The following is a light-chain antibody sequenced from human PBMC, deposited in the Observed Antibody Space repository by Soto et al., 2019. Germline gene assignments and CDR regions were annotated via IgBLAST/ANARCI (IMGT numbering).Light chain of an antibody. CDR3: QQYNNWWT. V-gene: IGKV3-15*01. CDR1: QSVRSN. J-gene: IGKJ1*01. Sequence: ETLMTHSPGTLSVAPGEIATLASRAGQSVRSNLAWYQQKHGQAPRLLIYGGSTRATGTTASFSGSGSGTEFTLTISRLQAEDFAVYYCQQYNNWWTFGQGTKVDIK. CDR2: GGS.